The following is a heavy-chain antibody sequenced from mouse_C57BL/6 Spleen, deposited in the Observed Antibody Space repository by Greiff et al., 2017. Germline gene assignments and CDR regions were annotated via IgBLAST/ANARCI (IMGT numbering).Heavy chain of an antibody. J-gene: IGHJ4*01. CDR3: ARGGNYGAMDY. V-gene: IGHV5-4*03. Sequence: EVKLVESGGGLVKPGGSLKLSCAASGFTFSSYAMSWVRQTPEKRLEWVATISDGGSYTYYPDNVKGRFIISRDNAKNNLYLQMSQLKSEDTAMYYCARGGNYGAMDYWGQGTSVTVSS. CDR1: GFTFSSYA. D-gene: IGHD2-1*01. CDR2: ISDGGSYT.